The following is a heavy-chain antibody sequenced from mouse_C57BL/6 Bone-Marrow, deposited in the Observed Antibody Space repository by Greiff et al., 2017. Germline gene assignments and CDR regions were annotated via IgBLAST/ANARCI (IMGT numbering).Heavy chain of an antibody. CDR3: ASRLYYYAMDY. Sequence: VQLQQSGPELVKPGASVKISCKASGYAFSSSWMNWVKQRPGQGLEWIGRIYPGDGDTNYNGKFKGKATLTADKSSSTAYMQLSSLTSEDSAVYFCASRLYYYAMDYWGQGTSVTVSS. J-gene: IGHJ4*01. CDR2: IYPGDGDT. CDR1: GYAFSSSW. V-gene: IGHV1-82*01.